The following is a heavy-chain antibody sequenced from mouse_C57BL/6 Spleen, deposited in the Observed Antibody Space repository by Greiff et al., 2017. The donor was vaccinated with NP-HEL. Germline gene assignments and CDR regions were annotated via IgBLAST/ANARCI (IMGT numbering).Heavy chain of an antibody. V-gene: IGHV5-4*03. CDR2: ISDGGSYT. CDR1: GFTFSSYA. D-gene: IGHD3-1*01. J-gene: IGHJ4*01. Sequence: DVKLVESGGGLVKPGGSLKLSCAASGFTFSSYAMSWVRQTPEKRLEWVAAISDGGSYTYYPDNVKGRFTISRDNAKNNLYLQMSHLKSEDTAMYYCANDGLLGNAMDYWGQGTSVTVSS. CDR3: ANDGLLGNAMDY.